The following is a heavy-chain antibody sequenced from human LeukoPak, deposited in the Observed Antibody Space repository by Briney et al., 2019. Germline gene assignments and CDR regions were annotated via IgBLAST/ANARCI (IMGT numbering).Heavy chain of an antibody. D-gene: IGHD3-10*01. V-gene: IGHV3-20*04. CDR2: INWNGDST. J-gene: IGHJ4*02. CDR3: ARGGARSGSYFVPLDY. CDR1: GFTFDDYG. Sequence: SGGSLRLSCAAPGFTFDDYGMSWVRQAPGKGLEWVSGINWNGDSTGYADSVKGRFTISRDNAKNSLYLQMNSLRAEDTALYYCARGGARSGSYFVPLDYWGQGTLVIVSS.